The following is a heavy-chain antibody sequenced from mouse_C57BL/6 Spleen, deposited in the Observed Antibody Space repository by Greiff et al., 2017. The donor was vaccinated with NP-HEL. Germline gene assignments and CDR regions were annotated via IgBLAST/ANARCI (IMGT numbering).Heavy chain of an antibody. Sequence: VQLQESGAELVRPGSSVKLSCKASGYTFTSYWMHWVKQRPIQGLEWIGNIDPSDSETHYNQKFKDKATLNVDKSSSTAYMQLSSLTSEDSAVYYCARGALITTVVALDYWGQGTTLTVSS. D-gene: IGHD1-1*01. CDR3: ARGALITTVVALDY. V-gene: IGHV1-52*01. CDR2: IDPSDSET. CDR1: GYTFTSYW. J-gene: IGHJ2*01.